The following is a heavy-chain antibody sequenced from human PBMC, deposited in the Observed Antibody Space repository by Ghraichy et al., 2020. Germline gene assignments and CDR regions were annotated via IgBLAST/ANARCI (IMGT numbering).Heavy chain of an antibody. Sequence: ASVKVSCKASGYTFTGYYMHWVRQAPGQGLEWMGWINPNSGGTNYAQKFQGRVTMTRDTSISTAYMELSRLRSDDTAVYYCARAPYLGKMATTLYFVYWGQGTLVTVSS. D-gene: IGHD5-24*01. J-gene: IGHJ4*02. CDR2: INPNSGGT. V-gene: IGHV1-2*02. CDR1: GYTFTGYY. CDR3: ARAPYLGKMATTLYFVY.